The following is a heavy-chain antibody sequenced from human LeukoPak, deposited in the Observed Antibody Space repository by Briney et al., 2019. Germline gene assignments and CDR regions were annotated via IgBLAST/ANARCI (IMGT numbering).Heavy chain of an antibody. CDR2: IYYSGRT. V-gene: IGHV4-31*03. J-gene: IGHJ3*02. CDR1: GGSISRGDNY. D-gene: IGHD3-10*01. CDR3: ARDRSGSSSLNAFDI. Sequence: ASQTLSLTCTVSGGSISRGDNYWSWIRQYPGKGLECIGYIYYSGRTNYNPSLKSRVTISIDTSRSQFSLRLSSVTAADTAVYYCARDRSGSSSLNAFDIWGQGTMVTVSS.